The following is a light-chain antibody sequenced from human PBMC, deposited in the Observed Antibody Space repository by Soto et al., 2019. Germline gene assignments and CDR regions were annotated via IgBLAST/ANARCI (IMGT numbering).Light chain of an antibody. CDR3: QQYGSSRSLT. CDR1: QSVGSSY. CDR2: GAS. J-gene: IGKJ4*01. V-gene: IGKV3-20*01. Sequence: EIVLTQSPGTLSLSPGERATLSCRASQSVGSSYLAWYQQKPGQAPRLLIYGASSRATGIRDRFSGSGSGTDFTLTISRLEPEDFAVYYCQQYGSSRSLTFGGGTKVEIK.